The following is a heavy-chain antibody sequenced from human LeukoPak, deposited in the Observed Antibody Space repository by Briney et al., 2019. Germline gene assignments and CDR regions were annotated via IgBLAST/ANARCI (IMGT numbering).Heavy chain of an antibody. D-gene: IGHD1-14*01. CDR1: GFTFSSYW. CDR3: ARVAPEDRRPITEYFQH. V-gene: IGHV3-74*01. Sequence: HPGGSLRLSCAAYGFTFSSYWMHWVRQAPGKGLVWVSRINSDGSSTSYADSVKGRFTISRDNAKNTLYLQMNSLRAEDTAVYYCARVAPEDRRPITEYFQHWGQGTLVTVSS. CDR2: INSDGSST. J-gene: IGHJ1*01.